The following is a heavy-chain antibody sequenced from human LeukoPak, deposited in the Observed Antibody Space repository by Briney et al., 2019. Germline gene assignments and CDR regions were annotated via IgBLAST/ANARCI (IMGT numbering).Heavy chain of an antibody. V-gene: IGHV1-2*02. D-gene: IGHD3-10*01. CDR1: GYTFTAYY. J-gene: IGHJ5*02. Sequence: ASVKVSCKASGYTFTAYYMHWVRQAPGQGLEWMGWINPNSGGTNYAQKFQGRVTVTRDTSISTAYMELSRLRSDDTALYYCAIERNVPQTGKWLDPWGQGTLVTVSS. CDR2: INPNSGGT. CDR3: AIERNVPQTGKWLDP.